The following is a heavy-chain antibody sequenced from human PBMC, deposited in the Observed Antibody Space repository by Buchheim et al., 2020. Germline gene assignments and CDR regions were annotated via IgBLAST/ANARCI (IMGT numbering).Heavy chain of an antibody. CDR3: AKPVAATRYYFDY. CDR1: AFTFSNYA. V-gene: IGHV3-23*04. Sequence: EVQLVESGGGLVQPGGSLSLSCAASAFTFSNYAMSWVRQAPGKGLEWVSLITTSGDYTYYADSVKGLFTHARTNSKNTLFLRMNNLKAEDTAVYYCAKPVAATRYYFDYWGRGTL. CDR2: ITTSGDYT. J-gene: IGHJ4*02. D-gene: IGHD6-19*01.